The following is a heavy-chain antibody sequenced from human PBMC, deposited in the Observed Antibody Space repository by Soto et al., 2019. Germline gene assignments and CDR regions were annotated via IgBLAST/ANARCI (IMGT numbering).Heavy chain of an antibody. CDR2: IYTSGST. V-gene: IGHV4-4*07. CDR3: ARDRMDYDSSGYYWRWFDP. D-gene: IGHD3-22*01. CDR1: GGSISSYY. Sequence: PLETLSLTCTVSGGSISSYYWSWIRQPAGKGLEWIGRIYTSGSTNYKPSLKSRVTMSVDTSKNQFSLKLSSVTAADTAVYYCARDRMDYDSSGYYWRWFDPWGQGTLVTVSS. J-gene: IGHJ5*02.